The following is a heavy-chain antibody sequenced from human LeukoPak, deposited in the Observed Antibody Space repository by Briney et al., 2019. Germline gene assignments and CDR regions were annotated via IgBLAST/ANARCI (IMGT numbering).Heavy chain of an antibody. CDR2: ISGSGGST. CDR3: AREPHRYGNDH. CDR1: GFTFTNYA. D-gene: IGHD5-18*01. J-gene: IGHJ4*02. V-gene: IGHV3-23*01. Sequence: PGGSLRLSCAASGFTFTNYAMAWVRQAPGKGLEWVSAISGSGGSTYYADSVKGHFTISRDNFKNMLYLQMNSLRAGDTALYYCAREPHRYGNDHWGQGTLVIVSS.